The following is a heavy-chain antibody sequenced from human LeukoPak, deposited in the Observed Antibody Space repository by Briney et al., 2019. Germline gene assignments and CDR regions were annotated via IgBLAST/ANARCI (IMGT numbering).Heavy chain of an antibody. Sequence: SVKVSCKASGGTFSSYAISWVRQAPGQGLEWMGGIIPIFGTANYAQKFQGRVTITADESTSTAYMELSSLRSEDTAVYYCARDGGGENYDFWSGYTTYFDYWGQGTLVTVSS. V-gene: IGHV1-69*13. CDR2: IIPIFGTA. D-gene: IGHD3-3*01. J-gene: IGHJ4*02. CDR3: ARDGGGENYDFWSGYTTYFDY. CDR1: GGTFSSYA.